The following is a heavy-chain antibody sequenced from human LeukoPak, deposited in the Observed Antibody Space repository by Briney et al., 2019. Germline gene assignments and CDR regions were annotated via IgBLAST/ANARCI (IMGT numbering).Heavy chain of an antibody. J-gene: IGHJ3*02. D-gene: IGHD3-22*01. CDR3: AGTNYYDSSDAFDI. CDR2: IYYSGST. CDR1: GASITTSGYY. Sequence: SSQTRSLTCTVAGASITTSGYYWSWIRQHPGKGLEWIGYIYYSGSTYCNPSVTSRVTISVDTSKNQFTLKLSSVTAADTAVYYCAGTNYYDSSDAFDIWGQGTMVTVSS. V-gene: IGHV4-31*03.